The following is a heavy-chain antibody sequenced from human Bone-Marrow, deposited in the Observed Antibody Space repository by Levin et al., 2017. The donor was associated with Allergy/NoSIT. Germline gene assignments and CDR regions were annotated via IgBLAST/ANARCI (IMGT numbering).Heavy chain of an antibody. V-gene: IGHV1-69*10. CDR1: GGTFSNYA. CDR3: GRGVGDFWSGYYATWYYMDV. J-gene: IGHJ6*03. CDR2: IIPMLGTT. Sequence: AASVKVSCKASGGTFSNYAISWVRQAPGQGLEWMGGIIPMLGTTDYAQKFQGRVTITADKSTTTGYMELSSLRSDDPAVYYCGRGVGDFWSGYYATWYYMDVWGEGTTVTVSS. D-gene: IGHD3-3*01.